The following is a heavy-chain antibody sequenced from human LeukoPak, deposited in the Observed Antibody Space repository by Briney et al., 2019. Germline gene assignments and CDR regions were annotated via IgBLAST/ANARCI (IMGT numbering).Heavy chain of an antibody. CDR2: FDPEDGQT. CDR1: GYTLTELS. J-gene: IGHJ4*02. CDR3: ATDGPSGSYNFDY. Sequence: GASVKVSCKVSGYTLTELSMHCVRQAPGKGLEWMGGFDPEDGQTIYAQKFQGRVTITEDTSTDTAYMELSSLRSEDTAVYYCATDGPSGSYNFDYWGQGTLVTVSS. V-gene: IGHV1-24*01. D-gene: IGHD1-26*01.